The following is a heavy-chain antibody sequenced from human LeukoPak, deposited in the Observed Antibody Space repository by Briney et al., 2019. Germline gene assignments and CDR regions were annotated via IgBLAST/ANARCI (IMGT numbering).Heavy chain of an antibody. D-gene: IGHD6-13*01. CDR1: GFTVSSNY. CDR2: IYSGGST. CDR3: ARDLSYSSSWPCFDY. V-gene: IGHV3-66*01. Sequence: GGSLRLSCAASGFTVSSNYMSWVRQAPGKGLEWVSVIYSGGSTYYADSVKGRFTISRDNSKNTQYLQMSSLRAEDTAVYYCARDLSYSSSWPCFDYWGQGTLVTVSS. J-gene: IGHJ4*02.